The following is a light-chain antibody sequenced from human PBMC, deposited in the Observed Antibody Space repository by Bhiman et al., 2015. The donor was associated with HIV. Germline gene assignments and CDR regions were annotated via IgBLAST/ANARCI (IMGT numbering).Light chain of an antibody. Sequence: QSVLTQPPSASGTPGQRVTISCSGSSSNIGGNTVNWYQQFPGAAPRLLIYGNSNRPSGVPDRFSGSKSGTSASLAITGLQAEDEADYYCQSYDSSLSAPVVFGGGTKLTVL. V-gene: IGLV1-40*01. CDR3: QSYDSSLSAPVV. CDR2: GNS. J-gene: IGLJ2*01. CDR1: SSNIGGNT.